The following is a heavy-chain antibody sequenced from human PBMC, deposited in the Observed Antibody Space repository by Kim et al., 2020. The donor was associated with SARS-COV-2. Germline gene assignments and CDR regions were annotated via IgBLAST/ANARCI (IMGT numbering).Heavy chain of an antibody. J-gene: IGHJ6*02. CDR2: INHSGST. V-gene: IGHV4-34*01. CDR1: GGSFSGYY. CDR3: ARGDIVVVVAATNYYYYYCMDV. D-gene: IGHD2-15*01. Sequence: SETLSLTCAVYGGSFSGYYWSWIRQPPGKGLEWIGEINHSGSTNYNPSLKSRVTISVDTSKNQFSLKLSSVTAADTAVYYCARGDIVVVVAATNYYYYYCMDVWGQGTTVTVSS.